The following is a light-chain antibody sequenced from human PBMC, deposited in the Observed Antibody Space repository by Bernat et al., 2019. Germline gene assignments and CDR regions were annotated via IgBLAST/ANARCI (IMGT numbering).Light chain of an antibody. CDR2: SND. Sequence: QSVLTQPASASGTPGQRVTISCSGSSSNIGSNTVNWYQQLPGTAPKLLIYSNDQRPSGVPDRFSASKSGTTASLAISGLQSEDEADYYCAAWDDTQNKGVFGGGTQRTVL. CDR3: AAWDDTQNKGV. CDR1: SSNIGSNT. J-gene: IGLJ3*02. V-gene: IGLV1-44*01.